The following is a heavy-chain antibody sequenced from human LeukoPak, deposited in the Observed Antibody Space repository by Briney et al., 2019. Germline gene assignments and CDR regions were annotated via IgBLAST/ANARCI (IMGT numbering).Heavy chain of an antibody. CDR2: IYPDDSGS. Sequence: GESLKISCKSSGYIFNSYWIGWVRQMPGKGLEWMGIIYPDDSGSRYSPSFQGQVTISADKSISTAYLQWNSLKASDTAMYYCARREGYYFDYWGQGTLVTVSS. J-gene: IGHJ4*02. CDR1: GYIFNSYW. V-gene: IGHV5-51*01. D-gene: IGHD1-26*01. CDR3: ARREGYYFDY.